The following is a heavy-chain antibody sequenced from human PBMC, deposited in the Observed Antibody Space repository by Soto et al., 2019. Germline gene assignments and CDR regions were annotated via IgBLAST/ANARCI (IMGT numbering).Heavy chain of an antibody. V-gene: IGHV3-33*01. Sequence: GGSLRLSCAASGFTFSSYGMHWVRQAPGKGLEWVAVIWVEGSNKYYADSVKGRFTISRDNSKNTLYLQMNSLRAEDTAVYYCERVDDYTSPGSNYAFDIWGQGTMVTVSS. CDR3: ERVDDYTSPGSNYAFDI. J-gene: IGHJ3*02. CDR2: IWVEGSNK. CDR1: GFTFSSYG. D-gene: IGHD3-16*01.